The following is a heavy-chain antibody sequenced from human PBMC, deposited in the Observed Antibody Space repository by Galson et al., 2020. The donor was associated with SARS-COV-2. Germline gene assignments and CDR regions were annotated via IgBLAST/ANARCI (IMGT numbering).Heavy chain of an antibody. CDR2: ISYDGSNK. D-gene: IGHD1-26*01. CDR1: GFTFSSYA. CDR3: ARARGGSYYSGGDY. V-gene: IGHV3-30-3*01. Sequence: GGSLRLSCAASGFTFSSYAMHWVRQAPGKGLEWVAVISYDGSNKYYADSVKGRFTISRDNSKNTLYLQMNSLRAEDTAVYYCARARGGSYYSGGDYWGQGTLVTGSS. J-gene: IGHJ4*02.